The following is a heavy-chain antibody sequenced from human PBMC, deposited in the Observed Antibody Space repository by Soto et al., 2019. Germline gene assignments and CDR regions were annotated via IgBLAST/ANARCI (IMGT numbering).Heavy chain of an antibody. CDR3: ARHTPAISISDH. Sequence: QLQLQESGVGLVKPSETLSLTCTVSGGSISSSSYYWGWIRQPPGKGLEWIGSIYYSGSTYYNPSLKSRVTISVDTSKNQFSLKLSSVTAADTAVYYCARHTPAISISDHWGQGTLVTVSS. J-gene: IGHJ4*02. V-gene: IGHV4-39*01. CDR1: GGSISSSSYY. CDR2: IYYSGST. D-gene: IGHD2-15*01.